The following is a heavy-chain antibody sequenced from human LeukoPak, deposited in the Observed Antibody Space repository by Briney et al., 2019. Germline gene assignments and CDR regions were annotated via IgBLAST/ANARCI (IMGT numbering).Heavy chain of an antibody. CDR3: ASSRTGAYDY. J-gene: IGHJ4*02. D-gene: IGHD7-27*01. V-gene: IGHV4-39*07. CDR1: GGSISSSSYY. Sequence: PSETLSLTCTVSGGSISSSSYYWGWIRQPPGKGLEWIGSIYYSGSTYYNPSLKSRVTISVDTSKNQFSLKLSSVTAADTAVYYCASSRTGAYDYWGQGTLVTVSS. CDR2: IYYSGST.